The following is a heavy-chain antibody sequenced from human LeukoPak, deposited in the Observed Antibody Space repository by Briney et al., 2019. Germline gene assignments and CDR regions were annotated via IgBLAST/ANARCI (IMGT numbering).Heavy chain of an antibody. V-gene: IGHV3-7*01. D-gene: IGHD6-13*01. CDR3: ATPGSGIWCFDY. CDR2: IKQDGSEK. CDR1: GFTFSTYW. J-gene: IGHJ4*02. Sequence: RGSLRLSCAASGFTFSTYWMSWVRQAPGKGLEWVASIKQDGSEKYYVDSVKGRFTISRDNAKNSVYLQMTSLRAEDTAVYYCATPGSGIWCFDYWGQGTLLTVSS.